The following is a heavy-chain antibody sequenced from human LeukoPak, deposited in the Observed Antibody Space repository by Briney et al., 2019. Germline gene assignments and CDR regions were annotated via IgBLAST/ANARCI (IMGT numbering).Heavy chain of an antibody. CDR1: GYTFTGYY. D-gene: IGHD2-2*01. Sequence: GASVKVSCKASGYTFTGYYMHWVRQAPGQGLEWMGRINPNSGGTNYAQKFQGRVTMTRDTAMNTAYMELSGLKSDETAVYYCARGGRDTSPDNWFDPWGQGTLVTVSS. CDR2: INPNSGGT. CDR3: ARGGRDTSPDNWFDP. V-gene: IGHV1-2*06. J-gene: IGHJ5*02.